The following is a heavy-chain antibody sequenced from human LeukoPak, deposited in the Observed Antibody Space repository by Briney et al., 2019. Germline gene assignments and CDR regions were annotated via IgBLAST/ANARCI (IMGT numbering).Heavy chain of an antibody. D-gene: IGHD1-1*01. J-gene: IGHJ4*02. Sequence: ASVKVSCKASRYTFTNYAIHWVRQAPGQRLEWMGWINAGNDNTKYSQEFQGRVTITGDTSASTAYMELSSLTSEDTAVFYCARGGSGNLPYYFDYWGQGTLVTVSS. CDR2: INAGNDNT. CDR3: ARGGSGNLPYYFDY. V-gene: IGHV1-3*01. CDR1: RYTFTNYA.